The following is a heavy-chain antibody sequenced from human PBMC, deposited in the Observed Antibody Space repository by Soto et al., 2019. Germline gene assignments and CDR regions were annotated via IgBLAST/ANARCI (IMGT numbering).Heavy chain of an antibody. V-gene: IGHV3-23*01. CDR1: GFTFSSYA. CDR3: AKVGGFGGYWYFDL. CDR2: ISGSGGST. Sequence: EVQLLESGGGLVQPGGSLRLSCAASGFTFSSYAMSWVRQAPGKGLEWVSAISGSGGSTYYADSVKGRFTISRDNSKNSLYLQMNSLRAEDTAVYYFAKVGGFGGYWYFDLWGRGTLVTVSS. J-gene: IGHJ2*01. D-gene: IGHD3-10*01.